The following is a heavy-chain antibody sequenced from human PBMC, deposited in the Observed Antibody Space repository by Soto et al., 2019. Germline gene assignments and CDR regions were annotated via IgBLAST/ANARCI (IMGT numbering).Heavy chain of an antibody. V-gene: IGHV3-72*01. CDR1: GFTFSDHY. Sequence: QPGGSLRLSFAASGFTFSDHYMYWVRQAPGKGLEWVGRIRNKTKSYTTEYAASVKGRFTISRDDSENSLYLQMDSLKTEDTALYYCARSSGYGPFDYWGQGTLVTVSS. J-gene: IGHJ4*02. CDR3: ARSSGYGPFDY. CDR2: IRNKTKSYTT. D-gene: IGHD5-12*01.